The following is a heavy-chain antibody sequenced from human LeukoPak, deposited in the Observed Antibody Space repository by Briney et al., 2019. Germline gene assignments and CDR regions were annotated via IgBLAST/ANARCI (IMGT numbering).Heavy chain of an antibody. V-gene: IGHV3-30*02. CDR2: IRYDGSNK. CDR1: GFTFSSYG. J-gene: IGHJ3*02. Sequence: PGGSLRLSCAASGFTFSSYGMHWVRQAPGKGLEWVAFIRYDGSNKYYADSVKGRFTISRDNSKNTLYLQMNSLRAEDTAVYYCARGRGDYYPSHDAFDIWGQGTMVTVSS. D-gene: IGHD3-22*01. CDR3: ARGRGDYYPSHDAFDI.